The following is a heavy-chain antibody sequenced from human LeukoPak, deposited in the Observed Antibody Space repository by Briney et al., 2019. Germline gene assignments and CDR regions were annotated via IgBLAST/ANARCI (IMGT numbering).Heavy chain of an antibody. CDR3: ARDVGVQGLDY. V-gene: IGHV4-31*03. Sequence: PSQTPSLTCTVSGGSISSGGYSWSWIRQHPGKGLEWIGYIYYSGSTYYNPSLKSRVTISVDTSKNQFSLKLSSVTAADTAVYYCARDVGVQGLDYWGQGTLVTVSS. J-gene: IGHJ4*02. CDR2: IYYSGST. D-gene: IGHD1-1*01. CDR1: GGSISSGGYS.